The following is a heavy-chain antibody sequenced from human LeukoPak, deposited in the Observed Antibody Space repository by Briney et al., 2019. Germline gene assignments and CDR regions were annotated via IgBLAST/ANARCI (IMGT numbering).Heavy chain of an antibody. CDR3: SRAGEAHDNFDY. J-gene: IGHJ4*02. V-gene: IGHV1-2*02. D-gene: IGHD3-16*01. CDR1: GFIFTGYY. CDR2: FNPKRGDT. Sequence: ASVKVSCKPSGFIFTGYYMHWVRQAPGQGLEGMGWFNPKRGDTNYPQKFQGRVTMTRDTSITTGYLELSRLRSDDTAVYYCSRAGEAHDNFDYWGQGTLVTVSS.